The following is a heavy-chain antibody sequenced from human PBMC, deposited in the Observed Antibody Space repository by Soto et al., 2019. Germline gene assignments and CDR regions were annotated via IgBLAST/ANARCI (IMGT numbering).Heavy chain of an antibody. CDR2: IIPIFGTA. Sequence: GASVKVSCKASGGTFSSYAISWVRQAPGQGLEWMGGIIPIFGTANYAQKFQGRVTITADESTSTAYMELSSLRSEDTAVYYCARHHIGYCSGGSCYPGGHYFDYWGHGTLVTVSS. J-gene: IGHJ4*01. CDR1: GGTFSSYA. CDR3: ARHHIGYCSGGSCYPGGHYFDY. V-gene: IGHV1-69*13. D-gene: IGHD2-15*01.